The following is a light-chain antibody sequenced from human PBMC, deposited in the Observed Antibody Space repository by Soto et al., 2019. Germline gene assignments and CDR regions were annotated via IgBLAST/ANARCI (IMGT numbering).Light chain of an antibody. CDR1: SSDIGGYNS. Sequence: QSVLTQPASVSGSPGQSITISCTGTSSDIGGYNSVSWYQQHPGKAPKLMIYDVNNRPSGVSNRFSGSKSGNTASLTISGLQAEDEADYYFTSYTSSSTRVFGGGTQLTVL. V-gene: IGLV2-14*03. CDR2: DVN. CDR3: TSYTSSSTRV. J-gene: IGLJ2*01.